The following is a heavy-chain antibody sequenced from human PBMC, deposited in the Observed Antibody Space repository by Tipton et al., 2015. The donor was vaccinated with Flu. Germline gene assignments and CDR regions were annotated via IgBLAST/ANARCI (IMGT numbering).Heavy chain of an antibody. CDR1: GGSISSYY. D-gene: IGHD6-25*01. CDR3: PRRYNSGYDY. J-gene: IGHJ4*02. CDR2: IYYSGST. Sequence: TLSLTCTVSGGSISSYYWSWIRQPPGKGLEWIGYIYYSGSTNYNPSLKSRVTISVDTSKNQFSLKLSSVTAADTAVYYCPRRYNSGYDYWGQGTLVTVSS. V-gene: IGHV4-59*01.